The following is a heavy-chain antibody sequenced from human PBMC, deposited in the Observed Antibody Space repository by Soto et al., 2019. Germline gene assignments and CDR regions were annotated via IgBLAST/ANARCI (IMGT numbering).Heavy chain of an antibody. CDR3: TKDAEAYDFAFDK. CDR2: ITKTGRST. D-gene: IGHD3-3*01. CDR1: GFTFSLYA. V-gene: IGHV3-23*01. Sequence: GGSLRLSCAASGFTFSLYAMGWVRQAPGKGLEWVSGITKTGRSTFIADSVRGRFTISRDNLTNIMYLQMNSLRVDDTALYYCTKDAEAYDFAFDKWGQGTMVTVSS. J-gene: IGHJ3*02.